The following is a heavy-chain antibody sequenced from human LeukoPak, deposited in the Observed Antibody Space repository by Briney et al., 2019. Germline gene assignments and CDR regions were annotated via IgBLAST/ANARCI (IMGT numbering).Heavy chain of an antibody. CDR3: ARDRYSHGGYYMDV. Sequence: GGSLRLSCAASGFTFSSYWMSWVRQAPGKGPEWVANIKQDGSEKYYVDSVKGRFTISRDNAKNSLYLQMNSLRAEDTAVYYCARDRYSHGGYYMDVWGKGTTVTVSS. V-gene: IGHV3-7*01. CDR2: IKQDGSEK. J-gene: IGHJ6*03. CDR1: GFTFSSYW. D-gene: IGHD6-13*01.